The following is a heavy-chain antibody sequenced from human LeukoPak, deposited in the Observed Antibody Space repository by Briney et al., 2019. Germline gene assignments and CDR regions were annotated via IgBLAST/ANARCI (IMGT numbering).Heavy chain of an antibody. V-gene: IGHV4-61*02. CDR1: GGSISSGSYY. D-gene: IGHD2-21*02. CDR2: IYTSGST. Sequence: PSQTLSLTCTVSGGSISSGSYYWSWIRQPAGKGLEWIGRIYTSGSTNYNPSLKSRVTISVDTSKNQFSLKLSSVTAADTAVYYCARARVVVTASLHDAFDIWGQGTMVTVSS. CDR3: ARARVVVTASLHDAFDI. J-gene: IGHJ3*02.